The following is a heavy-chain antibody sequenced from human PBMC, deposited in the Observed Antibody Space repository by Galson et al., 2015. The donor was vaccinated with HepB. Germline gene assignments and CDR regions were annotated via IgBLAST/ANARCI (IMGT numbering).Heavy chain of an antibody. CDR1: FSSYA. J-gene: IGHJ6*03. D-gene: IGHD4-11*01. V-gene: IGHV1-69*04. Sequence: FSSYAISWVRQAPGQGLEWMGRIIPIHGIANYAQKFQGRVTITADKSTSTAYIELSSLRSEDTAVYYCARDRARASTVTTKRAYYYYMDVWGKGTTVTVSS. CDR3: ARDRARASTVTTKRAYYYYMDV. CDR2: IIPIHGIA.